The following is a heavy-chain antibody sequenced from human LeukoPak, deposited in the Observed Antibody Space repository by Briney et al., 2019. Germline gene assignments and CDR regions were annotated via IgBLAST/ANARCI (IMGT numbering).Heavy chain of an antibody. CDR3: ARDLPCY. Sequence: GGSLRLSCAASGFTFSSYAMHWVRQAPGKGLEWVAVISCDGSNKYYADSVKGRFTISRDNSKNTLYLQMNSLRAEDTAVYYCARDLPCYWGQGTLVTVSS. J-gene: IGHJ4*02. CDR2: ISCDGSNK. CDR1: GFTFSSYA. V-gene: IGHV3-30-3*01.